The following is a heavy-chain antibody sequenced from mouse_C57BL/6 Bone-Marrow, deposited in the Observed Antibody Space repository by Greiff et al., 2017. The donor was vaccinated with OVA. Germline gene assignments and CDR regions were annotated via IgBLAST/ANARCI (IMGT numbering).Heavy chain of an antibody. CDR3: ARHERSGYPFAY. D-gene: IGHD2-2*01. CDR1: GFTFSSYG. J-gene: IGHJ3*01. Sequence: LQESGGDLVKPGGSLKLSCAASGFTFSSYGMSWVRQTPDKRLEWVATISSGGSYTYYPDSVKGRFTISRDNAKNTLYLQMSSLKSEDTAMYYCARHERSGYPFAYWGQGTLVTVSA. V-gene: IGHV5-6*01. CDR2: ISSGGSYT.